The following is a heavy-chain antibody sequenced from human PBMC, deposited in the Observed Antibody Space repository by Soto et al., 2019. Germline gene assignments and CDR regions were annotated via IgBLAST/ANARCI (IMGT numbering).Heavy chain of an antibody. CDR2: INAGNGNT. CDR1: GYTFISYA. Sequence: QVQVVQSGAEEKKPGASVKVSCKASGYTFISYAIHWVRQAPGQRLEWMGWINAGNGNTKYSQKFQGRVTITRDTSASTAYMELSSLRSEDTAVYYCAREGYYYDSSGSPYFDYWGQGTLVTVSS. V-gene: IGHV1-3*05. CDR3: AREGYYYDSSGSPYFDY. D-gene: IGHD3-22*01. J-gene: IGHJ4*02.